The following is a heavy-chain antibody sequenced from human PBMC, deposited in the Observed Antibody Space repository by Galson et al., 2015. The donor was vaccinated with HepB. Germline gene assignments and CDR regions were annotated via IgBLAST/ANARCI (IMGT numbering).Heavy chain of an antibody. V-gene: IGHV3-30*04. J-gene: IGHJ4*02. D-gene: IGHD3-3*01. CDR2: ISYDGRNI. Sequence: SLRLSCAASGFTFSTYALHWVRQAPGKGLEWVAVISYDGRNIYYTNSVKGRFTISRDNSKNTLYLQMNSLRPEDTAVYYCARDGLTHPLEWLLYGPFGYFDSWGQGALVTVSS. CDR3: ARDGLTHPLEWLLYGPFGYFDS. CDR1: GFTFSTYA.